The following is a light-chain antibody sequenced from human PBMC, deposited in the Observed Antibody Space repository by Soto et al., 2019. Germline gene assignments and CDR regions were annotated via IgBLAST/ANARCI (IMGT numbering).Light chain of an antibody. CDR2: GAS. CDR1: QSVSSK. J-gene: IGKJ5*01. V-gene: IGKV3-15*01. Sequence: EIVMTQSPATLSVSPGERATLSCRASQSVSSKLAWYQQKPGQAPRLLIYGASTRATGIPARFSGSGSGTEFTLTIRSLQSEDFAVYYCQQYNNLPPITFGQGTRLEIK. CDR3: QQYNNLPPIT.